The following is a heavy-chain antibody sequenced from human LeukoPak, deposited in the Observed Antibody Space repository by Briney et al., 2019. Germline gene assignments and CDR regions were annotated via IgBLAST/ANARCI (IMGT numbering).Heavy chain of an antibody. J-gene: IGHJ4*02. CDR1: GFAFDEHG. V-gene: IGHV3-66*01. D-gene: IGHD6-13*01. CDR3: ARTAAAGPFDY. CDR2: IYSGGST. Sequence: GGSLRLSCTASGFAFDEHGMSWVRQAPGKGLEWVSVIYSGGSTYYADSVKGRFTISRDNSKNTLYLQMNSLRAEDTAVYYCARTAAAGPFDYWGQGTLVTVSS.